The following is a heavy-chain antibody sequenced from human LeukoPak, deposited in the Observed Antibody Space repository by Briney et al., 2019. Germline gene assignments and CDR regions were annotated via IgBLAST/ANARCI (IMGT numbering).Heavy chain of an antibody. Sequence: SQTLSLTCTVSGGSISSGGYYWRWIRQHPGKGLEWIGYIYYSGSTYYNPSLKSRVTISVDTSKNQFSLKLSSVTAADTAVYYCARGFTIFGVAAAMDVWGQGTTVTVSS. D-gene: IGHD3-3*01. CDR1: GGSISSGGYY. CDR2: IYYSGST. V-gene: IGHV4-31*03. CDR3: ARGFTIFGVAAAMDV. J-gene: IGHJ6*02.